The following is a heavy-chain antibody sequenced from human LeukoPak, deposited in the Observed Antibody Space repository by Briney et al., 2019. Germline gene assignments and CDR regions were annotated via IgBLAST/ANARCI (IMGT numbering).Heavy chain of an antibody. CDR1: GFTFSSYA. J-gene: IGHJ4*02. CDR2: ISYDGSNK. V-gene: IGHV3-30-3*01. CDR3: ARAGTRAVSDY. D-gene: IGHD1-14*01. Sequence: GRSLRLSCAASGFTFSSYAMHWVRQAPGKGLEWVAVISYDGSNKYYADSVKGRFTISRDNSKNTLYLQMNSLRAEDTAVYYCARAGTRAVSDYWGQGTLVTASS.